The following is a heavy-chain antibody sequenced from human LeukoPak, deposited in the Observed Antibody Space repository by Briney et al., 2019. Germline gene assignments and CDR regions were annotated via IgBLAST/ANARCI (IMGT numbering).Heavy chain of an antibody. CDR1: GASISTYY. D-gene: IGHD3-22*01. CDR3: ARGRTAYDRNGWGPFDI. J-gene: IGHJ3*02. V-gene: IGHV4-4*07. CDR2: IKTTGST. Sequence: SETLSLICRVSGASISTYYWSWIRQPVGKGLEWIGQIKTTGSTHYNSSLESRVTMSLDTSKKEFSLNLTSVTAADTAVYYCARGRTAYDRNGWGPFDIWGQGTMVTVSS.